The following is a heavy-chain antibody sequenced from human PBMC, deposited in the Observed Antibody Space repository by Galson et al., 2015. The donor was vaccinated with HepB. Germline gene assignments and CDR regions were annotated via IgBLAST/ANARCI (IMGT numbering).Heavy chain of an antibody. CDR1: GFTFSSYA. D-gene: IGHD6-19*01. CDR3: ATRSGGWYYFDH. CDR2: VTGSGDGT. J-gene: IGHJ4*02. Sequence: SLRLSCAASGFTFSSYAMSWVRQAPGKGLEWVASVTGSGDGTYYAGSVKGQFTISRDNSQNTLYLQMNSLRAEDTAIYYCATRSGGWYYFDHWGQGTLVTVSS. V-gene: IGHV3-23*01.